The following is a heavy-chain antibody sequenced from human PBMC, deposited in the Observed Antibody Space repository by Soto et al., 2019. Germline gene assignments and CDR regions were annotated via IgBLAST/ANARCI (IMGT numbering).Heavy chain of an antibody. V-gene: IGHV3-23*01. D-gene: IGHD4-17*01. CDR2: VSGSGDRT. Sequence: EVQLLESGGGLVQPGGSLRLSCAASGFTFSTYLMSWVRQAPGKGLEWVSSVSGSGDRTLSADSVKGRFTIARDNSKNTLYMQMNTLKAEDTAVYYCAKRNSPEATVKTFDSWGQGTLVTVSS. J-gene: IGHJ4*02. CDR1: GFTFSTYL. CDR3: AKRNSPEATVKTFDS.